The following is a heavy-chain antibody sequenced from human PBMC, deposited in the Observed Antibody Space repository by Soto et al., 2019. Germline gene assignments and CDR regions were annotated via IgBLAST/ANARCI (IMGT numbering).Heavy chain of an antibody. Sequence: ASVKVSCKASGYTFTVYYMHWVRQAPGQGLEWMGWINPNSGGTNYAQKFQGWVTMTRDTSISTAYMELSRLRSDDTAVYYCAKDLLRYFDWLIDYWGQGTLVTVSS. CDR1: GYTFTVYY. V-gene: IGHV1-2*04. D-gene: IGHD3-9*01. CDR2: INPNSGGT. J-gene: IGHJ4*02. CDR3: AKDLLRYFDWLIDY.